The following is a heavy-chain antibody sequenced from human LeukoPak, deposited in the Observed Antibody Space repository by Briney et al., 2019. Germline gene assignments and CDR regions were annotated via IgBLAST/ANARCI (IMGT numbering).Heavy chain of an antibody. D-gene: IGHD5-18*01. CDR1: AFTFSSYS. CDR3: ARMVGYSYGYWGDV. V-gene: IGHV3-21*01. Sequence: GGSLRLSCAASAFTFSSYSMNWVRQAPGKGLEWVSSISSSGSYIYYADSVKGRFTISRDNAKNSLYLQMNSLRAEDTAVYYCARMVGYSYGYWGDVWGKGTTVTISS. CDR2: ISSSGSYI. J-gene: IGHJ6*04.